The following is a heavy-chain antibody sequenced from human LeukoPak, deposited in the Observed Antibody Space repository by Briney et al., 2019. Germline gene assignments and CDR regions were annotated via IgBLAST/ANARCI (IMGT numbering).Heavy chain of an antibody. CDR2: IKQDGSEK. D-gene: IGHD2-2*01. CDR3: ARASQIVVVPAAYPKTPYYFDY. Sequence: GGSLRLSCAASGFTFSSYWMSWVRQAPGKGLEWVANIKQDGSEKYYVDSVKGRFTISRDNAKNSLYLQMNSLRAEDTAAYYCARASQIVVVPAAYPKTPYYFDYWAREPWSPSPQ. V-gene: IGHV3-7*01. J-gene: IGHJ4*02. CDR1: GFTFSSYW.